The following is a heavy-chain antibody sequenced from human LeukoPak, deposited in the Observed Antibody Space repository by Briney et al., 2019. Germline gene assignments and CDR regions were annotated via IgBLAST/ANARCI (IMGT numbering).Heavy chain of an antibody. J-gene: IGHJ4*02. CDR3: ARDKFSRIAAYFDY. CDR1: GFTFSSYA. D-gene: IGHD6-6*01. CDR2: ISYDGSNK. Sequence: GSLRLSCAASGFTFSSYAMHWVRQAPGKGLEWVAVISYDGSNKYYADSVKGRFTISRDNSKNTLYLQMNSLRAEDTAVYYCARDKFSRIAAYFDYWGQGTLVTVSS. V-gene: IGHV3-30-3*01.